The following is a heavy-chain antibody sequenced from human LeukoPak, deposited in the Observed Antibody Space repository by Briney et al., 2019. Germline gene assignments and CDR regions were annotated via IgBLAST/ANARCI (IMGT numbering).Heavy chain of an antibody. V-gene: IGHV3-48*04. D-gene: IGHD2-2*01. J-gene: IGHJ5*02. Sequence: GGSLRLSCAASGFTFSSYSMNWVRQAPGKGLEWVSYISSSSSPIYYADSVKGRFTISRDNAKNSLYLQMNSLRAEDTAVYYCARERPVVPAAMVLVGWFDPWGQGTLVTVSS. CDR3: ARERPVVPAAMVLVGWFDP. CDR2: ISSSSSPI. CDR1: GFTFSSYS.